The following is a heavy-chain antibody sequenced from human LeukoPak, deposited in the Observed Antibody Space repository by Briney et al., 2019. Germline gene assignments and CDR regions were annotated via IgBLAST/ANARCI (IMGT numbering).Heavy chain of an antibody. CDR1: GFTFSNYA. D-gene: IGHD2-2*01. J-gene: IGHJ5*02. Sequence: PGASLRLSCAAPGFTFSNYAMSWVRQAPGKGLEWVSAILGSGGSTYYADSVKGRFTVSRDNSKSTLYLQMNSLRAEDTAVYYCAKDVVVEGWFDPWGQGTLVTVSS. CDR2: ILGSGGST. CDR3: AKDVVVEGWFDP. V-gene: IGHV3-23*01.